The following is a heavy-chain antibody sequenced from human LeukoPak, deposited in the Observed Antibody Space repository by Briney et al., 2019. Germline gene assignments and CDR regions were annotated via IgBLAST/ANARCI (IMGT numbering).Heavy chain of an antibody. V-gene: IGHV4-61*02. CDR2: IYTSGST. Sequence: SQTLSLTCTVSGGSISSGSYYWSWIRQPAGKGLEWIGRIYTSGSTNYNPSLKSRVTISVDTSKNQFSLKLSSVTAADTAVYYCAREGRYGSGSHYWGQGTLVTVSS. CDR1: GGSISSGSYY. D-gene: IGHD3-10*01. CDR3: AREGRYGSGSHY. J-gene: IGHJ4*02.